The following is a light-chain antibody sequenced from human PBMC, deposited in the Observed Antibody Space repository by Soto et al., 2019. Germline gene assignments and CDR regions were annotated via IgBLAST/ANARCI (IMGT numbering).Light chain of an antibody. J-gene: IGLJ1*01. V-gene: IGLV2-8*01. CDR1: SSDVGGYDY. CDR2: EVT. CDR3: SSYTGGNPSYV. Sequence: QSVLTQPPSASGSPGQSVTISCTGTSSDVGGYDYVSWYQQHPGKAPKLMIYEVTIRPSGVSDRFSGSKSGNTASLTVSGLQDEDEADYYCSSYTGGNPSYVLGTGTKVTVL.